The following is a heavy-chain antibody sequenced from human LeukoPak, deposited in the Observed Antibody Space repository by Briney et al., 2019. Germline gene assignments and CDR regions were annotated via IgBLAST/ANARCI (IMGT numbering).Heavy chain of an antibody. D-gene: IGHD3-9*01. V-gene: IGHV3-30*04. CDR1: GFTFSNYA. CDR2: ISYDGSNK. J-gene: IGHJ4*02. Sequence: GGSLRLSCAASGFTFSNYAMHWVRQAPGKGLECVAVISYDGSNKYYADSVKGRFTISRDNSKNTLYLQMNSLRPEDTAVYYCAREAGWLLSRPFDYWGQGTLVTVSS. CDR3: AREAGWLLSRPFDY.